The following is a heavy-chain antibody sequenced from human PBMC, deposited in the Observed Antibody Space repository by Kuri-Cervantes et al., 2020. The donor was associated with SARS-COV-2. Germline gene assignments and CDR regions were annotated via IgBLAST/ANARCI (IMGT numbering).Heavy chain of an antibody. CDR2: INPNSGGT. Sequence: ASVKVSCKVSGYTLTELSMHWVRQAPGQGLEWMGWINPNSGGTNYAQKFQGRVTMTRDTSISTAYMELSRLRSDDTAVYYCALSTVLRMYYFGYWGQGTLVTVSS. CDR1: GYTLTELS. D-gene: IGHD3-3*01. CDR3: ALSTVLRMYYFGY. V-gene: IGHV1-2*02. J-gene: IGHJ4*02.